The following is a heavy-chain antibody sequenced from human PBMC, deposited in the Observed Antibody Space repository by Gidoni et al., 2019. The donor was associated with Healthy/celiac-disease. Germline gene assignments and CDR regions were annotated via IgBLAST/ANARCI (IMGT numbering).Heavy chain of an antibody. CDR3: ARDLAWSYYYYGMDV. D-gene: IGHD1-1*01. CDR1: GFTFSSYS. V-gene: IGHV3-48*02. CDR2: ISSSSSTI. J-gene: IGHJ6*02. Sequence: EVQLVESGGGLVQPGGSLSLSCAASGFTFSSYSMNWVRQAPGKGLEWVSYISSSSSTIYYADSVKGRFTISRDNAKNSLYLQMNSLRDEDTAVYYCARDLAWSYYYYGMDVWGQGTTVTVSS.